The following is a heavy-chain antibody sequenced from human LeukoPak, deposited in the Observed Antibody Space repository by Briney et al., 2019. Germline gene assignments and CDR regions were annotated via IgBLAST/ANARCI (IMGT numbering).Heavy chain of an antibody. D-gene: IGHD5-18*01. Sequence: SETQSLTCTVSGASISSYFWSWIRQPPGKGLEWIGNVHDSGSTNYNPSLKSRVTISVDTSKNQFSLRLSSVTAADTAVYYCARLSGYSFLNWFDPWGQGTLVTVSS. V-gene: IGHV4-59*08. J-gene: IGHJ5*02. CDR1: GASISSYF. CDR3: ARLSGYSFLNWFDP. CDR2: VHDSGST.